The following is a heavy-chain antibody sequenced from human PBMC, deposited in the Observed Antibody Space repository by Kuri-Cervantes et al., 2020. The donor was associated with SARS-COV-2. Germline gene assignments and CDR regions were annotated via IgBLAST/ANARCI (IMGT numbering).Heavy chain of an antibody. V-gene: IGHV3-74*01. CDR3: ARERVLYSSSWYGMDV. CDR2: INPDGSYT. D-gene: IGHD6-13*01. CDR1: GFTFSGHW. J-gene: IGHJ6*02. Sequence: GGSLRLSCAASGFTFSGHWIHWVRQAPGKGLVWVSRINPDGSYTNNADSVKGRFTISRDNAKNSLYLQMNSLRAEDTAVYYCARERVLYSSSWYGMDVWGQGTTVTVSS.